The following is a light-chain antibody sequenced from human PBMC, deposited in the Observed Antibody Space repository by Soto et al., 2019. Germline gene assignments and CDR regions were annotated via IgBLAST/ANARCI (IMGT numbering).Light chain of an antibody. CDR1: SSDVGGYNY. CDR3: NSYTSKSTGV. V-gene: IGLV2-14*01. CDR2: ELN. J-gene: IGLJ1*01. Sequence: QSALTQPASVSGSPGQSITISCTGTSSDVGGYNYVSWYQQHPGKAPKLIIYELNNRPSGVSNRFSGSKSGNTASLTISGLQAEDDADYYCNSYTSKSTGVFGTGTKVTVL.